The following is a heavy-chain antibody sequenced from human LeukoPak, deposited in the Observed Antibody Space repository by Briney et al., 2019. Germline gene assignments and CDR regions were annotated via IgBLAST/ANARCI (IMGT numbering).Heavy chain of an antibody. J-gene: IGHJ6*02. Sequence: PGGSLRLSCAASGFTFSSYSMNWVCQAPGKGLEWVGRIKSKTDGGTTDYAAPVKGRFTISRDDSKNTLYLQMNSLKTEDTAVYYCTTDEIPTLYSSSWPQNGGYYYYGMDVWGQGTTVTVSS. CDR1: GFTFSSYS. V-gene: IGHV3-15*01. CDR2: IKSKTDGGTT. CDR3: TTDEIPTLYSSSWPQNGGYYYYGMDV. D-gene: IGHD6-13*01.